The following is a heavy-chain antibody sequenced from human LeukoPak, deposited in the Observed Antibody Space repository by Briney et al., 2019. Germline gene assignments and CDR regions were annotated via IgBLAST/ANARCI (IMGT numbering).Heavy chain of an antibody. Sequence: ETLSLTCAVYGGSFSGYYWSWIRQPPGKGLEWIGFFDNSGSTNYNPSLKSRVTISVDTSKNQVSLKLNSVTAADTAVYYCARGLFQWPARIDYWGQGTLVTVSS. D-gene: IGHD6-19*01. J-gene: IGHJ4*02. CDR1: GGSFSGYY. CDR2: FDNSGST. CDR3: ARGLFQWPARIDY. V-gene: IGHV4-4*08.